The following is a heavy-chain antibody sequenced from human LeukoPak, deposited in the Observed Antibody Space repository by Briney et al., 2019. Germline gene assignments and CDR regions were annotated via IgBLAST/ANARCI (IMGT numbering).Heavy chain of an antibody. CDR3: ARESSGAFDI. CDR2: IYSGGST. Sequence: GGSLRLSCAASGFTFSSHAMSWVRQAPGKGLEWVSVIYSGGSTYYADSVKGRFTISRDNSKNTLYLQMNSLRAEDTAVYYCARESSGAFDIWGQGTMVTVSS. CDR1: GFTFSSHA. V-gene: IGHV3-53*01. J-gene: IGHJ3*02. D-gene: IGHD3-10*01.